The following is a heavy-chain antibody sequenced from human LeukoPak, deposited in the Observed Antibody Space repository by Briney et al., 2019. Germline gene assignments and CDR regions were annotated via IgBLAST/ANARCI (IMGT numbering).Heavy chain of an antibody. D-gene: IGHD5-12*01. J-gene: IGHJ3*02. V-gene: IGHV4-59*08. CDR1: GGSISSYY. CDR3: ARSGSDAFDI. CDR2: ISYSGNT. Sequence: SETLSLTCTVSGGSISSYYWSWIRQPPGKGLEWIGYISYSGNTNYNPSLKSRVTISVDTSKNQFSLKLSSVTAADTAVYYCARSGSDAFDIWGQGTMVTVSS.